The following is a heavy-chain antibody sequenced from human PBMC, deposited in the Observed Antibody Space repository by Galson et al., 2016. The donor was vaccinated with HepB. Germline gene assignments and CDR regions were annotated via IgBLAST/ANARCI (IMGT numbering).Heavy chain of an antibody. V-gene: IGHV3-30*04. CDR1: GYIFRTYP. CDR3: AREAERWNYLDY. D-gene: IGHD5-24*01. Sequence: SLRLSCAASGYIFRTYPMHWVRQAPGKGLEGVAVISSDGSNEWYADSVKGRFNISRDNSQNTLSLQMSSLRPEDTAAYYCAREAERWNYLDYWGQGALVTVSS. J-gene: IGHJ4*02. CDR2: ISSDGSNE.